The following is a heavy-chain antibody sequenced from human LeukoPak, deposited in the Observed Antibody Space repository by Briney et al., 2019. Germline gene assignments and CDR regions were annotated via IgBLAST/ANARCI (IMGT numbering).Heavy chain of an antibody. CDR3: ARHRIAARGSFDY. CDR2: INHSGST. CDR1: GGSFSGYY. J-gene: IGHJ4*02. V-gene: IGHV4-34*01. D-gene: IGHD6-6*01. Sequence: SETLSLTCAVYGGSFSGYYWSWIRQPPGKGLEWIGEINHSGSTKYNPSLKSRVTISVDTSKNQFSLKLSSVTAADTAVYYCARHRIAARGSFDYWGQGTLVTVSS.